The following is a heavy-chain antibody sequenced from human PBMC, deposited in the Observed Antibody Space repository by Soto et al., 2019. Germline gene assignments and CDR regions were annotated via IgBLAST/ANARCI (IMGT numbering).Heavy chain of an antibody. J-gene: IGHJ5*02. D-gene: IGHD2-21*01. CDR2: INPNGGAT. CDR1: GYTCTGYF. CDR3: GRGGGPILAHMP. V-gene: IGHV1-2*02. Sequence: ASVKASCKAAGYTCTGYFIHWVRQAPGQGLEWMGYINPNGGATKYAPRFQGRVTMTSDTSIRTAYMELSNLTSDDTAVYYCGRGGGPILAHMPWDPGQRVTFCS.